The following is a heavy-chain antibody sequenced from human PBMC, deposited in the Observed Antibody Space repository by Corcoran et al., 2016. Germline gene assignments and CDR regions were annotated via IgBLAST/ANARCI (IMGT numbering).Heavy chain of an antibody. V-gene: IGHV5-51*01. CDR2: IYPGDSDT. CDR3: ARPDDYGGNSFGAFDI. CDR1: GYSFTSYW. Sequence: EVQLVQSGAEVKKPGESLKISCKGSGYSFTSYWIGWVRQMPGKGLEWMGIIYPGDSDTRYSPSFQGQVTISADKSISTAYLQWSSLKASDTAMYYCARPDDYGGNSFGAFDIWGQGTMVTVSS. D-gene: IGHD4-17*01. J-gene: IGHJ3*02.